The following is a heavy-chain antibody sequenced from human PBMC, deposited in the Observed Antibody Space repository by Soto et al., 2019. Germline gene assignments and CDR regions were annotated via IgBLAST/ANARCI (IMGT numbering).Heavy chain of an antibody. CDR2: IHDRGST. Sequence: QVKLQESGPGLEKPSGTLSLTCAVSGGSISNNRWWTWVRQAPGKGLEWIGEIHDRGSTNYNLSLKSRATVSIDRSKNQFSLQMRAVIAADTAVFYCAGQWAAGYGAFDPWGQGTLVTVSS. CDR1: GGSISNNRW. CDR3: AGQWAAGYGAFDP. D-gene: IGHD3-9*01. V-gene: IGHV4-4*02. J-gene: IGHJ5*02.